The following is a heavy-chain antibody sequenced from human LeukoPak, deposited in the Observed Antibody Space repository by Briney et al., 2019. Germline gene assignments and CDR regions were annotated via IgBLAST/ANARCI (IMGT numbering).Heavy chain of an antibody. CDR3: ARAVTVVTPVDY. V-gene: IGHV3-30-3*01. Sequence: PGGSLRLSCAASGFTFSSHAMHWVRQAPGKGLEWVAVISYDGSNKYYADSVKGRFTISRDNSKNTLYLQMNSLRAEDTAVYYCARAVTVVTPVDYWGQGTLVTVSS. CDR1: GFTFSSHA. J-gene: IGHJ4*02. CDR2: ISYDGSNK. D-gene: IGHD4-23*01.